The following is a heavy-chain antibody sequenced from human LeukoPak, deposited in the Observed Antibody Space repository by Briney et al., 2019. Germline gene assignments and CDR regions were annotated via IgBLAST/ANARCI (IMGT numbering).Heavy chain of an antibody. Sequence: GESLKISCKGSGYSFTSYWIGWVRQMPGKGLEWIGIIYPGDSDTRYSPSFQGHVTISADKSISTAYLQWSSLKASDTAMYYCARHHCSSTSCWFDRWGQGTLVTVSS. J-gene: IGHJ5*02. CDR1: GYSFTSYW. V-gene: IGHV5-51*01. D-gene: IGHD2-2*01. CDR2: IYPGDSDT. CDR3: ARHHCSSTSCWFDR.